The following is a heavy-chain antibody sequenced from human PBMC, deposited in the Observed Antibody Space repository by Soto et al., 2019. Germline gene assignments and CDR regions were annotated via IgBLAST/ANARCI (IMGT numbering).Heavy chain of an antibody. Sequence: GGSLRLSCAASGFTFSNYPMSWVRQAPGKGLEWVSVISGSGAFYADSVKGRFTISRDHSKNTLYLQMNSLRAEDTAVYYCARDLGYYDSSGYFDYWGQGTLVTVSS. CDR1: GFTFSNYP. V-gene: IGHV3-23*01. CDR2: ISGSGA. J-gene: IGHJ4*02. CDR3: ARDLGYYDSSGYFDY. D-gene: IGHD3-22*01.